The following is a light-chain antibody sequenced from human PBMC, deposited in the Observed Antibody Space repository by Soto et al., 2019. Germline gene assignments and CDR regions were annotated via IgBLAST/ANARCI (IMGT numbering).Light chain of an antibody. CDR3: SSYTTSNTRQIV. Sequence: QSALTQPASVSASPGQSITISCTGTSSDVGGYNYVSWYQHHPGKAPKLLIYDVSNRPSGISNRFSGSKSDNTASLTISGLQPEDEADYYCSSYTTSNTRQIVFGTGTKVTVL. J-gene: IGLJ1*01. V-gene: IGLV2-14*03. CDR2: DVS. CDR1: SSDVGGYNY.